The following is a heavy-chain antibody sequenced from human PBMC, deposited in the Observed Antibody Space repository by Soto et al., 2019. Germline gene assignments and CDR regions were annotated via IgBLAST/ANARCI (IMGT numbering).Heavy chain of an antibody. CDR3: ARDTEEYYYDSSGPPGY. D-gene: IGHD3-22*01. CDR2: ISSSSSTI. Sequence: GGSLRLSCAASGFTFSSYSMNWVRQAPGKGLEWVSYISSSSSTIYYADSVKGRFTISRDNAKNSLYLQMNSLRDEDTAVYYCARDTEEYYYDSSGPPGYWGQGTLVTVSS. J-gene: IGHJ4*02. V-gene: IGHV3-48*02. CDR1: GFTFSSYS.